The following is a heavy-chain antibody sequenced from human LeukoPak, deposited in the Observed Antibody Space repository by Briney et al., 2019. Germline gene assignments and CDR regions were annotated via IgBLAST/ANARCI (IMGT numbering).Heavy chain of an antibody. CDR2: INHSGST. D-gene: IGHD3-22*01. Sequence: SETLSLTCAVYGGSFSGYYWSWIRQPPGKGLEWIGEINHSGSTNYNPSLKSRVTISVDTSKNQFSLKLSSVTAADTAVYYCARSNYDSSGYHEPLDYWGQGTLVTVSP. V-gene: IGHV4-34*01. CDR1: GGSFSGYY. J-gene: IGHJ4*02. CDR3: ARSNYDSSGYHEPLDY.